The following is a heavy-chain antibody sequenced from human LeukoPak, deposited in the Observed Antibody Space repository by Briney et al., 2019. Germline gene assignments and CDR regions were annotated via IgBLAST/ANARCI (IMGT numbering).Heavy chain of an antibody. D-gene: IGHD2-15*01. Sequence: VASVKVSCKASGYTFTSYGISWVRQPPPQGLEGMGWISAYNGNTNYAQKLQGRVTMTTDTSTSTAYMELRSLRSDDTAVYYCARDPETRYCSGGSCYYDYWGQGTLVTVSS. V-gene: IGHV1-18*01. CDR3: ARDPETRYCSGGSCYYDY. CDR1: GYTFTSYG. J-gene: IGHJ4*02. CDR2: ISAYNGNT.